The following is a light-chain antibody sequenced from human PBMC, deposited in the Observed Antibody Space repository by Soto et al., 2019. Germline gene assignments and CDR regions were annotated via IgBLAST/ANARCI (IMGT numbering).Light chain of an antibody. CDR1: QNVYNN. CDR3: QQYSHWPLT. J-gene: IGKJ5*01. V-gene: IGKV3-15*01. Sequence: IVMTHSPSTLSVSPWYRATLSCRATQNVYNNVAWYQQKPGQAPRLLIYGASTRATGFPARFSGSGSGTEFTLTIASLQSEDLGIYYCQQYSHWPLTFGQGTRLEIK. CDR2: GAS.